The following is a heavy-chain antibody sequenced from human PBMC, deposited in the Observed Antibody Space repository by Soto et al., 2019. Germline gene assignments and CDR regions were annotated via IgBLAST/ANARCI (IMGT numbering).Heavy chain of an antibody. V-gene: IGHV3-23*01. D-gene: IGHD3-10*01. Sequence: EVQLLESGGGLVQPGGSLRLSCAASGFSFSSYAMSWVRQAQGKGLEWVSSISGSGANTYYVDSVKGRFTDSRDNSKNTLYLQMSSLRGEDTAVYKCAKAAAYHGSASYFPFDDWGLGTRVTVSS. CDR3: AKAAAYHGSASYFPFDD. CDR2: ISGSGANT. J-gene: IGHJ4*02. CDR1: GFSFSSYA.